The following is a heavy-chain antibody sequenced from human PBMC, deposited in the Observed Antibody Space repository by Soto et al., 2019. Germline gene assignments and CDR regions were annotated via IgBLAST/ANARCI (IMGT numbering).Heavy chain of an antibody. CDR1: GFTFSSYA. Sequence: EVQLLESGGGLVQPGGSLRLSCAASGFTFSSYAMNWVRQAPGKGLEWVSAISGSGGSTYYADSVQGRFTISRNNSKNTLYLQMNRLRAEDTAVYYCAKKTAIVVLPAALLGVFDHWGQGTLVTVSS. CDR2: ISGSGGST. J-gene: IGHJ5*02. CDR3: AKKTAIVVLPAALLGVFDH. D-gene: IGHD2-2*01. V-gene: IGHV3-23*01.